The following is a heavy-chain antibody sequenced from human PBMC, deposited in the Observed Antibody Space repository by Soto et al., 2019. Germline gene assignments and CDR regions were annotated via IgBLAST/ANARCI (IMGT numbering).Heavy chain of an antibody. CDR1: GGSFSGYY. Sequence: QVQLQQWGAGLLKPSETLSLTCAVYGGSFSGYYWSWIRQPPGKGLEWIGEINHSGSTNYNPSLKSRVTISVDTSKNQFPLKLSSVTAADTAVYYCARGRTGITMVRGVSRPFDYWGQGTLVTVSS. J-gene: IGHJ4*02. D-gene: IGHD3-10*01. CDR2: INHSGST. V-gene: IGHV4-34*01. CDR3: ARGRTGITMVRGVSRPFDY.